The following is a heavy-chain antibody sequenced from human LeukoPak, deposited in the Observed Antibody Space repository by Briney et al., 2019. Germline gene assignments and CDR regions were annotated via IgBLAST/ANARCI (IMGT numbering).Heavy chain of an antibody. J-gene: IGHJ6*02. CDR3: ARGDIVVVLAAPWGNTYYYGMDV. CDR1: GYTFTSYY. CDR2: INPNSGGT. Sequence: ASVKVSCKASGYTFTSYYMHWVRQAPGQGLEWMGWINPNSGGTNYAQKFQGRVTMTRDTSISTAYMELSRLRSDDTAVYYCARGDIVVVLAAPWGNTYYYGMDVWGQGTTVTVSS. D-gene: IGHD2-2*01. V-gene: IGHV1-2*02.